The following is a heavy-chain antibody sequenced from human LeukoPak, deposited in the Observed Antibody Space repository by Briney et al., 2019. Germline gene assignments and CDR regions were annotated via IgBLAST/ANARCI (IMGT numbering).Heavy chain of an antibody. CDR1: GGSFSGYY. J-gene: IGHJ5*02. V-gene: IGHV4-34*01. CDR2: INHSGST. Sequence: SETLSLTCAVYGGSFSGYYWSWIRQPPGKGLEWIGEINHSGSTNYNPSLKSRVTISVDTSKNQFSLKLSSVTAADTAVYYCARGRGLRIAAAGRWFDPWGQGTLVTVSS. D-gene: IGHD6-13*01. CDR3: ARGRGLRIAAAGRWFDP.